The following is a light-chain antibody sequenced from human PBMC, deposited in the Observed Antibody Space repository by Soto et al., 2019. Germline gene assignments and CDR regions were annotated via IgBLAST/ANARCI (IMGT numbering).Light chain of an antibody. CDR2: GEF. CDR3: PQYGSSRT. J-gene: IGKJ1*01. V-gene: IGKV3-20*01. Sequence: DIVWTQYPGTLSLSPGESCTLSCRASHSVTRDSVAWYQQKRGQAPRLLIYGEFNRATGIPDRFSGTGSGTDFTLTISRLEPEDFAVYYCPQYGSSRTFGPGTQVDIK. CDR1: HSVTRDS.